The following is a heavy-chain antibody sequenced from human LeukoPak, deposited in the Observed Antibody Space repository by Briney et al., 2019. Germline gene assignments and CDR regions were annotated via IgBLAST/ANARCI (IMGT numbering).Heavy chain of an antibody. V-gene: IGHV3-23*01. Sequence: GGSLRLSCAASGFTFSSYAMSWVRQAPGKGLEWVSAISGSGGSTYYADSVKGRFTISRDNSKNTLYLQMNSLRAGDTAVYYCARTGTMVGSYYYYGMDVWGQGTLVTVSS. CDR1: GFTFSSYA. CDR3: ARTGTMVGSYYYYGMDV. J-gene: IGHJ6*02. D-gene: IGHD3-10*01. CDR2: ISGSGGST.